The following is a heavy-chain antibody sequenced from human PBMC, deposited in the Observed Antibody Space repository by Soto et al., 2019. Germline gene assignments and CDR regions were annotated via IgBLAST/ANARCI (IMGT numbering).Heavy chain of an antibody. CDR2: INPNSGGT. V-gene: IGHV1-2*02. CDR1: GYTFTGYY. J-gene: IGHJ4*02. CDR3: ARAEIPYRWAAAGQGNFDY. D-gene: IGHD6-13*01. Sequence: ASVKVSCKASGYTFTGYYMHWVRQAPGQGREWMGWINPNSGGTNYAQKFQGRVTMTRDTSISTAYMELSRLRSDDTAVHYCARAEIPYRWAAAGQGNFDYWGQGTRVTVPQ.